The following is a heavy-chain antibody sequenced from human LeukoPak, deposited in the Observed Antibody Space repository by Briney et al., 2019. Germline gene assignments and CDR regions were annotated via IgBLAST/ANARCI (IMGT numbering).Heavy chain of an antibody. J-gene: IGHJ3*02. CDR2: IYTRGST. CDR1: GGSINNYY. Sequence: SETLSLTCTVSGGSINNYYWSWIRQPAGKGLEWIGRIYTRGSTNYNPSLESRVTMSVDTSKNQFSLKLSSVTAADTAVYYCARGRYCSADICSGGDAFDIWGQGTMVSVSS. V-gene: IGHV4-4*07. D-gene: IGHD2-15*01. CDR3: ARGRYCSADICSGGDAFDI.